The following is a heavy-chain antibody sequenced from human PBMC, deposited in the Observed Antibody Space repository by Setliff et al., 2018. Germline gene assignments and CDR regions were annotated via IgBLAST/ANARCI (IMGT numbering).Heavy chain of an antibody. CDR1: GGSISTYY. Sequence: TSETLSLTCTVSGGSISTYYWSWIRRPAGKGLEWIGRVFVSGSTNYNPSLKSRVTMSVDTSKNQFSLKLTSVTDADTAMYYCARDTSSDWAAWFDPWSQGILVTVSS. J-gene: IGHJ5*02. D-gene: IGHD6-19*01. CDR2: VFVSGST. CDR3: ARDTSSDWAAWFDP. V-gene: IGHV4-4*07.